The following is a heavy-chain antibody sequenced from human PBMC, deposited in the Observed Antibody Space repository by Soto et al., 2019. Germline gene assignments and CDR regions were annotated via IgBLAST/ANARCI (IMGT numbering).Heavy chain of an antibody. CDR2: ISSSSSTI. V-gene: IGHV3-48*02. CDR3: ARRGRRPYYYGMDV. Sequence: PGGSLRLSCASSGFTFSSYSMNWVRQAPGKGLEWVSYISSSSSTIYYADSVKGRFTISRDNAKNSLYLQMNSLRDEDTAVYYCARRGRRPYYYGMDVWGQGTTVTVSS. CDR1: GFTFSSYS. J-gene: IGHJ6*02.